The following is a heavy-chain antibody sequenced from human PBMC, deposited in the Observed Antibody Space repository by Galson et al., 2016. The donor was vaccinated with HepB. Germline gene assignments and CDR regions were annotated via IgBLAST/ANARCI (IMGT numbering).Heavy chain of an antibody. CDR1: GFTFSSYS. J-gene: IGHJ6*02. V-gene: IGHV3-48*02. CDR3: ARDRVSGDFLSGYYTGIGMDV. CDR2: IRSSSSTI. D-gene: IGHD3-3*01. Sequence: SLRLSCAASGFTFSSYSMNWVRPAPGKGLEWVSYIRSSSSTIYYADSVTGRFTISRDNAKKSLFLQMNRLGDEDTAVYSCARDRVSGDFLSGYYTGIGMDVWGQGTTVTVSS.